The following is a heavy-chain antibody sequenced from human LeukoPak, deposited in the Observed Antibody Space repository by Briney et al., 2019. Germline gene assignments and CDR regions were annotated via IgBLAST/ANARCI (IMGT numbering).Heavy chain of an antibody. D-gene: IGHD2-15*01. V-gene: IGHV3-23*01. J-gene: IGHJ4*02. CDR3: AEGSSGSCYSAIDS. CDR1: GLPFSSYA. CDR2: ICGSGDTT. Sequence: GGSLRLSCEASGLPFSSYAMSWVRQAPGKGLEWVSVICGSGDTTYYVDSVKGRFTISRDKSKNTLYLQMDSLRAEDTALYYCAEGSSGSCYSAIDSWGQGTLVSVSS.